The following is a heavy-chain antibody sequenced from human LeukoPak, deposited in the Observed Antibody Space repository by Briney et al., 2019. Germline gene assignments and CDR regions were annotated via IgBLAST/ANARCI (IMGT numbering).Heavy chain of an antibody. J-gene: IGHJ4*02. V-gene: IGHV3-21*04. D-gene: IGHD7-27*01. CDR1: GFTFSSYS. CDR2: ISSSSTYI. CDR3: ARDYNWGWDY. Sequence: GGSLRLSCAASGFTFSSYSMNRVRQAPGKGLEWVSSISSSSTYIYYADSVKGRFTISRDNAKNSLYLQVNSLRAEDTAVYYCARDYNWGWDYWGQGTLVTVSS.